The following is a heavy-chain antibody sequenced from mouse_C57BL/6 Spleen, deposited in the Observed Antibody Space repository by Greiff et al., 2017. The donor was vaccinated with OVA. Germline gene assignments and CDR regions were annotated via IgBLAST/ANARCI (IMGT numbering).Heavy chain of an antibody. CDR3: ARNTWDYFDY. D-gene: IGHD5-1-1*01. CDR2: ISSGSSTI. Sequence: EVHLVESGGGLVKPGGSLKLSCAASGFTFSDYGMHWVRQAPEKGLEWVAYISSGSSTIYYADTVKGRFTISRDNAKNTLFLQMTSLRSDDTAMYYCARNTWDYFDYWGQGTTLTVSS. CDR1: GFTFSDYG. J-gene: IGHJ2*01. V-gene: IGHV5-17*01.